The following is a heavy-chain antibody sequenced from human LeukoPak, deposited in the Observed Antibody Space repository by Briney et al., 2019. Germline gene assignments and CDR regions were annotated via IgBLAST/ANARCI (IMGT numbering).Heavy chain of an antibody. CDR1: GYTLTELS. Sequence: ASVKVSCKVSGYTLTELSMHWVRQAPGKGLEWMGGFDPEDGETIYAQKFQGRVTMTEDTSTDTACMELSSLRSEDTAVYYCATGVSYYYYMDVWGKGTTVTVSS. D-gene: IGHD3-16*01. CDR2: FDPEDGET. J-gene: IGHJ6*03. V-gene: IGHV1-24*01. CDR3: ATGVSYYYYMDV.